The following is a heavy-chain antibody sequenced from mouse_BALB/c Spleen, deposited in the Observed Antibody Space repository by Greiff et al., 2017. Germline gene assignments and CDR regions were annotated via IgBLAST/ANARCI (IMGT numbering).Heavy chain of an antibody. V-gene: IGHV1S56*01. CDR1: GYTFTSYD. J-gene: IGHJ3*01. Sequence: VQLQQSGAELVRPGTSVKVSCKASGYTFTSYDINWVKQRPGQGLEWIGWIYPGDGSTKYNEKFKGKATLTADKSSSTAYMQLSSLTSENSAVYFCARGGLPGAWFAYWGQGTLVTVSA. D-gene: IGHD2-4*01. CDR2: IYPGDGST. CDR3: ARGGLPGAWFAY.